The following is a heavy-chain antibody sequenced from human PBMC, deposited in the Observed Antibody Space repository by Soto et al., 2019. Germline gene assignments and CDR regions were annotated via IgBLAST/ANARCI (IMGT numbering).Heavy chain of an antibody. Sequence: QVQLVQSGAEVKKPGASVKVSCKASGYTFTGYYMHWVRQAPGQGLEWMGWINPNSGGTNYAQKFQGWVTMTRDTSISTAYMELSRLRSDDTAVYYCARDLNRIAVAPGIPGFDYWGQGTLVTVSS. CDR1: GYTFTGYY. V-gene: IGHV1-2*04. CDR3: ARDLNRIAVAPGIPGFDY. D-gene: IGHD6-19*01. J-gene: IGHJ4*02. CDR2: INPNSGGT.